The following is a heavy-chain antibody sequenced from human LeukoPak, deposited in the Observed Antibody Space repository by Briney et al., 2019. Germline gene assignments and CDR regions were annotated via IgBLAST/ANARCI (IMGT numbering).Heavy chain of an antibody. CDR1: GFTFSTYG. J-gene: IGHJ4*02. Sequence: GGSLRPSCAASGFTFSTYGMHWVRQAPGKGLDWVAFIPYGGSNEYYADSVKGRFTVSRDSSKNTLYLQMNSLRPEDTAVYYCATAPRWLQFGYFDYWGQGTLVTVSS. CDR3: ATAPRWLQFGYFDY. D-gene: IGHD5-24*01. CDR2: IPYGGSNE. V-gene: IGHV3-30*02.